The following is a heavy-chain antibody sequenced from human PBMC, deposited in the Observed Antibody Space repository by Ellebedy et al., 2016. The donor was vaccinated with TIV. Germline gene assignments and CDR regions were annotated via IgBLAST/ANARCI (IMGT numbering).Heavy chain of an antibody. CDR3: ARDRTYVSGSYRVLIDE. J-gene: IGHJ4*02. CDR2: INPNGDVT. Sequence: AASVKVSCKASGYTFSTYYMHWVRQAPGQGLEWMGRINPNGDVTSYGEKFRGRLTMTRDTSTSTLYMELSSLTSDDTAVYYCARDRTYVSGSYRVLIDEWGQGTLVTVSS. V-gene: IGHV1-46*01. D-gene: IGHD3-16*02. CDR1: GYTFSTYY.